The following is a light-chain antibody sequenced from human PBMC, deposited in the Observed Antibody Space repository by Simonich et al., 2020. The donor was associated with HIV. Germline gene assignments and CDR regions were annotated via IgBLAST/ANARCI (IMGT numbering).Light chain of an antibody. CDR2: EVS. CDR1: QSLLYSDGKTY. V-gene: IGKV2-29*03. J-gene: IGKJ2*01. CDR3: MQGIHKT. Sequence: DIVMTQTPLSLSVTHGQPASISCKSSQSLLYSDGKTYLYWYLQKSGQSPQLLISEVSNLFFGVPDRFSGSGSGTDFTLKISRVEAEDVGIYYCMQGIHKTFGQGTKLEIK.